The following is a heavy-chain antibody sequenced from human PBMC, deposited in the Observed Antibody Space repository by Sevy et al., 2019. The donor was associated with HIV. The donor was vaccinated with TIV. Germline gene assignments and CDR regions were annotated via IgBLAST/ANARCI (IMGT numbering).Heavy chain of an antibody. Sequence: GGSLRLSCAASGFTFSNYAMTWVRQAPGKGLECVSTISGAGGTAYYADSVKGRFTISRDNSKSTLYLEMNNLRADDTAVYYRAKAWQQWPSDYWGQGTLVTVSS. CDR1: GFTFSNYA. CDR2: ISGAGGTA. CDR3: AKAWQQWPSDY. D-gene: IGHD6-19*01. J-gene: IGHJ4*02. V-gene: IGHV3-23*01.